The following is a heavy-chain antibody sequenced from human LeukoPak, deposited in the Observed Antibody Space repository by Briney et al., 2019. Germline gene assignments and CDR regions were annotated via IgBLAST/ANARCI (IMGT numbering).Heavy chain of an antibody. D-gene: IGHD3-22*01. J-gene: IGHJ3*02. Sequence: GESLKISCKGSGYSFTSYWIGWVRQMPGKGLEWMGIIYPGDSDTRYSPSFQGQVTISADKSISTAYLQWSSLKASDTAVYYCARQGGDTGHYYDSSGYGAFDIWGQGTMVTVSS. CDR2: IYPGDSDT. CDR1: GYSFTSYW. V-gene: IGHV5-51*01. CDR3: ARQGGDTGHYYDSSGYGAFDI.